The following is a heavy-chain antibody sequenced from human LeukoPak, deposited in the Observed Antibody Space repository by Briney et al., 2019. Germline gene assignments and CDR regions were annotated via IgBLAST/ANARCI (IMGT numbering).Heavy chain of an antibody. J-gene: IGHJ4*02. D-gene: IGHD6-13*01. CDR3: AKDRGSWSVGYFDY. CDR1: GFTFSSYA. CDR2: ISGSGGST. Sequence: GGSLRLSCAAPGFTFSSYAMSWVRQAPGKGLEWVSAISGSGGSTYYADSVKGRFTISRDNSKNTLYLQMNSLRAEDTAVYYCAKDRGSWSVGYFDYWGQGTLVTVSS. V-gene: IGHV3-23*01.